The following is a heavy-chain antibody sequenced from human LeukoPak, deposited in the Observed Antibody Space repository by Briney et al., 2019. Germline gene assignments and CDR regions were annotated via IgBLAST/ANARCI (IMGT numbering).Heavy chain of an antibody. J-gene: IGHJ6*04. CDR2: ISSSGSTI. Sequence: GGSLRLSCAASGFTFSDYYMSWIRQAPGKGLEWVSYISSSGSTIYYADSVKGRFTISRDNAKNSLYLQLSSLRAEDTALYYCASDYGWSYGMDVWGKGTTVTVSS. CDR1: GFTFSDYY. CDR3: ASDYGWSYGMDV. D-gene: IGHD3-10*01. V-gene: IGHV3-11*01.